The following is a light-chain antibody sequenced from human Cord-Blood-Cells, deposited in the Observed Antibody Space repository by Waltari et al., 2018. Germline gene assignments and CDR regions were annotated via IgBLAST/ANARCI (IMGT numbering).Light chain of an antibody. CDR2: AAS. Sequence: IQLTQSPSSLSASVGDRVTLTCRASQGISSYLAWYQQKPGKAPKLLIYAASTLQSGVASRFSGSGSGTDFTLTISSLQPEDFATYYCQQLNSYPYTFGQGTKLEIK. J-gene: IGKJ2*01. V-gene: IGKV1-9*01. CDR3: QQLNSYPYT. CDR1: QGISSY.